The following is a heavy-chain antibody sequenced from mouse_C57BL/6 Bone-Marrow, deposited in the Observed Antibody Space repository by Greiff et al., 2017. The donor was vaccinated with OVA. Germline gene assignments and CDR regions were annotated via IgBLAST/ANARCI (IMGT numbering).Heavy chain of an antibody. J-gene: IGHJ3*01. CDR3: AKKHYGSSFWFAY. Sequence: QVQLQQSGPGLVQPSQSLSITCTVSGFSLTSYGVHWVRQPPGKGLEWLGVIWSGGSTDYNAAFISRLSISKDNSKSQVFVKMNSLQADDTAIYYCAKKHYGSSFWFAYWGQGTLVTVSA. CDR1: GFSLTSYG. CDR2: IWSGGST. V-gene: IGHV2-4*01. D-gene: IGHD1-1*01.